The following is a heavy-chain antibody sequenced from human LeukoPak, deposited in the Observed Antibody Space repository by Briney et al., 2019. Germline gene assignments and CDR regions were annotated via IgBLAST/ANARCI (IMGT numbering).Heavy chain of an antibody. CDR2: INPNSGGT. CDR3: ARDQNYYYGSGYFDY. J-gene: IGHJ4*02. Sequence: ASVKVSCKTSGYTFTGYYMHWVRQAPGQGLEWMGWINPNSGGTNYAQKFQGRVTMTRDMSTSTVYMELSSLRSEDTAVYYCARDQNYYYGSGYFDYWGQGTLVTVS. V-gene: IGHV1-2*02. CDR1: GYTFTGYY. D-gene: IGHD3-10*01.